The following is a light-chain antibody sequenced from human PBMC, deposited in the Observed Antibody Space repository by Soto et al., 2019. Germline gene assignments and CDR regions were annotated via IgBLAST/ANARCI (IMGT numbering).Light chain of an antibody. V-gene: IGKV3-11*01. CDR3: QERGAWPRAT. Sequence: EVVLTQSPATLSLSPGEGATLSCRSSRNVGLSFAWYQQKPGQAPRLLIHTASFRATGVPARFSGSGSNTDLTLTIRSLEPEDVAVYYCQERGAWPRATFGGGTKVDI. CDR2: TAS. CDR1: RNVGLS. J-gene: IGKJ4*01.